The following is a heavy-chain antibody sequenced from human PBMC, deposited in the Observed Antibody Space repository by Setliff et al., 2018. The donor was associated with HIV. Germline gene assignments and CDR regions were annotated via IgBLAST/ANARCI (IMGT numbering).Heavy chain of an antibody. CDR1: GGSISSNNYF. CDR2: IYYSGST. J-gene: IGHJ4*02. Sequence: SETLSLTCTVSGGSISSNNYFWGWIRQPPEKGLEWIGSIYYSGSTYYNPSLKSRVTISIDTSRNQFSLKLTSVTAADTAMYYCVKGRWASPFDNWGQGALVTVSS. CDR3: VKGRWASPFDN. D-gene: IGHD3-16*01. V-gene: IGHV4-39*01.